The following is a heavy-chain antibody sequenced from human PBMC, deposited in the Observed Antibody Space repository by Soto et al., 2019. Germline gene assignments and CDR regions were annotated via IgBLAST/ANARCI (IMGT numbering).Heavy chain of an antibody. J-gene: IGHJ6*02. V-gene: IGHV6-1*01. CDR3: ARDRVNYYYYGMDV. D-gene: IGHD4-4*01. CDR2: TYYRSKWYN. Sequence: PSQTLSLTCAISGDSVSSNSAALNLIMQSPSRGLEWLGRTYYRSKWYNDYAVSVKSRITINPDTSKNQFSLQLNSVTPEDTAVYYCARDRVNYYYYGMDVWGQGTTVTVSS. CDR1: GDSVSSNSAA.